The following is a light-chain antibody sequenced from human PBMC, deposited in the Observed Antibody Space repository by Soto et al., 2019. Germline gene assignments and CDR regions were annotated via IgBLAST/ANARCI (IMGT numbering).Light chain of an antibody. CDR1: QSVSSNY. V-gene: IGKV3-20*01. CDR2: GAS. Sequence: EIVLTQSPGTLSLSPGERATLSCRASQSVSSNYLAWYQQKPGQAPRPLIYGASSRATGIPDRFSGSGAGPDFTLTISRLESVDFAVYYCQQYGSSPWTFGQGTKVEIK. CDR3: QQYGSSPWT. J-gene: IGKJ1*01.